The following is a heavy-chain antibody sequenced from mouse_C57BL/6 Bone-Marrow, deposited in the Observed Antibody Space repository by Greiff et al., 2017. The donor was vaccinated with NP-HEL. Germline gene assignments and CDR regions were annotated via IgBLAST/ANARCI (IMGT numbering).Heavy chain of an antibody. CDR3: ASYYYGSSLDY. CDR1: GFTFSSYG. V-gene: IGHV5-6*01. Sequence: EVQVVESGGDLVKPGGSLKLSCAASGFTFSSYGMSWVRQTPDKRLEWVATISSGGSYTYYPDSVKGRFTISRDNAKNTLYLQMSSLKSEDTAMYYCASYYYGSSLDYWGQGTTLTVSS. J-gene: IGHJ2*01. D-gene: IGHD1-1*01. CDR2: ISSGGSYT.